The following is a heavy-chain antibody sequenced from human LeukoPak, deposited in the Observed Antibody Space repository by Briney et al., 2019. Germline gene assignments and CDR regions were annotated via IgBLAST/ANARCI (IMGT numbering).Heavy chain of an antibody. Sequence: GGSLRLSCAASGFDFSTYVMHWIRQAPGRGLEWVAFVRYDGSDKYYADSVKGRFTISRDNSKNTLYLQMNSLRAEDTAVYYCAKESIVIVPATVGYFHHWGQGTLVTVSS. CDR2: VRYDGSDK. CDR3: AKESIVIVPATVGYFHH. V-gene: IGHV3-30*02. J-gene: IGHJ1*01. D-gene: IGHD2-2*01. CDR1: GFDFSTYV.